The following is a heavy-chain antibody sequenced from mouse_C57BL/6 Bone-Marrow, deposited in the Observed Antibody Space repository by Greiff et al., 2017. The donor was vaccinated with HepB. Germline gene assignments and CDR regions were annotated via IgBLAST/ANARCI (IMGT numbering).Heavy chain of an antibody. Sequence: VQLQQSGPELVKPGASVKMSCKASGYTFTDYNMHWVKQSHGKSLEWIGYINPNNGGTSYNQKFKGKATLTVNKSSSTAYMGLRSLTSEDSAVYYCERQGPRWLLGGWGQGTTLTVSS. J-gene: IGHJ2*01. CDR3: ERQGPRWLLGG. CDR1: GYTFTDYN. CDR2: INPNNGGT. D-gene: IGHD2-3*01. V-gene: IGHV1-22*01.